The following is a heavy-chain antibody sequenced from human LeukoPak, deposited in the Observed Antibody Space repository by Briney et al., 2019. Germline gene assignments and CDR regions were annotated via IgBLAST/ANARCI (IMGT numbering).Heavy chain of an antibody. V-gene: IGHV3-21*01. J-gene: IGHJ4*02. Sequence: GGSLRLSCAVSGLTFSIYSINWVRQAPGKGLEWVSSISSSSSYIYYADSVKGRLTSSRDHAKNSLYMQMNSLRAEDTAVYYCARGYCSSTSCYIRGDYYFDYWGQGTLVTVSS. CDR1: GLTFSIYS. CDR3: ARGYCSSTSCYIRGDYYFDY. D-gene: IGHD2-2*02. CDR2: ISSSSSYI.